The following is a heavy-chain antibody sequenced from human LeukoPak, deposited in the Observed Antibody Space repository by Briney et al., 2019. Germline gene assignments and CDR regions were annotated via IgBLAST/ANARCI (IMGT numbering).Heavy chain of an antibody. CDR2: ISSSGSTI. Sequence: GGSLRLSCAASGFTFSSYEMNWVRQAPGKGLEWVSYISSSGSTIYYADSVKGRFTISRDNAKNSLYLQMNSLRAEDTAVYYCARDNPDYGGNFFDYWGQGTLVTVSS. V-gene: IGHV3-48*03. D-gene: IGHD4-23*01. CDR1: GFTFSSYE. CDR3: ARDNPDYGGNFFDY. J-gene: IGHJ4*02.